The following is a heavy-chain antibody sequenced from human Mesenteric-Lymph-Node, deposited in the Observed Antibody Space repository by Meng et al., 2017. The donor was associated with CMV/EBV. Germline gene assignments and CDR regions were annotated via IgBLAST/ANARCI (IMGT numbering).Heavy chain of an antibody. CDR3: ARDRGAAALYYGMDV. Sequence: QGQLQESGPRLVKPSETLSLTCSVSGGYINKYFWSWIRQSPGKGLEWIGHIYYSGRTDYNPSLESRLTISVDTSKTQFSLKLSSVTAADTAVYYCARDRGAAALYYGMDVWGQGTTVTVSS. CDR1: GGYINKYF. CDR2: IYYSGRT. V-gene: IGHV4-59*01. D-gene: IGHD6-13*01. J-gene: IGHJ6*02.